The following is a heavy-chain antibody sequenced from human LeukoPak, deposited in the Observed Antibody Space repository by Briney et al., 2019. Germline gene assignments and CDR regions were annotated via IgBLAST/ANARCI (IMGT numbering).Heavy chain of an antibody. CDR2: ISGSGGST. CDR3: AKVGERAYGGGDCYRWFDF. J-gene: IGHJ4*02. D-gene: IGHD2-21*02. Sequence: GGSLRLSCAASGFTFSTYAMSWVRQAPGKGLEWVSTISGSGGSTYYADSVKGRFTISRDNSKNPLYLQMDRLRAEATAVYYCAKVGERAYGGGDCYRWFDFWGQGTLVTVSS. CDR1: GFTFSTYA. V-gene: IGHV3-23*01.